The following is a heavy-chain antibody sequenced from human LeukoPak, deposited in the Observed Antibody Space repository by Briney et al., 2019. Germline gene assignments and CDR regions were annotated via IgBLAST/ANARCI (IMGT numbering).Heavy chain of an antibody. Sequence: GGSLRLSCAASGFPFNTYAMNWVRQAPGKGLEWVAAISYDGTNKYYGDSVKGRFTISRDNAKNSLYLQMNSLRAEDTAVYYCARDSLLDYWGQGTLVTVSS. CDR1: GFPFNTYA. CDR2: ISYDGTNK. V-gene: IGHV3-30-3*01. CDR3: ARDSLLDY. J-gene: IGHJ4*02.